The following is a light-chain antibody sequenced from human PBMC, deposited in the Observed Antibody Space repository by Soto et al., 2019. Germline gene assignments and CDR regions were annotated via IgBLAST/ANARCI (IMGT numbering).Light chain of an antibody. Sequence: DIQVTQSPSSLSASVGDSVTITCRTSQRIGTFLNWYQQRQGRAPNLLISSASTLQRGVPSRFNAGGSGTAFTLTITSLQPEDSATYYCQLSYNAWTFGQGTKVEIK. V-gene: IGKV1-39*01. J-gene: IGKJ1*01. CDR2: SAS. CDR1: QRIGTF. CDR3: QLSYNAWT.